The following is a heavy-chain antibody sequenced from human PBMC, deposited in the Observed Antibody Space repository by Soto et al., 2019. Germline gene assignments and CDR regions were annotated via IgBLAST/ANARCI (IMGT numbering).Heavy chain of an antibody. CDR1: GLTSTGYTFYSYA. J-gene: IGHJ5*02. D-gene: IGHD3-22*01. CDR2: ISGSGSST. CDR3: VKPGFATLIAVEPQWFDP. V-gene: IGHV3-23*01. Sequence: EVQLLESGGGLVQPGGSLRLSCVASGLTSTGYTFYSYAMTWVRQAPGKGLVWVPSISGSGSSTYYADSVTRRFTFSRDNSNNILYLQMDRLRDEHTAVYFCVKPGFATLIAVEPQWFDPWGRGTLVTVSS.